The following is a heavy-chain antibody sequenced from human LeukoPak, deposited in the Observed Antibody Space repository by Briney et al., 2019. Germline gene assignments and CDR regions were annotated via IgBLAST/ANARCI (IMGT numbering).Heavy chain of an antibody. CDR1: GFTFSHYL. J-gene: IGHJ3*02. V-gene: IGHV3-74*01. D-gene: IGHD2-8*01. CDR2: INSDESNT. Sequence: GGSLRLSCAASGFTFSHYLMHWVRQAPGKGLVWVSRINSDESNTNSYADSVKGRFIISRDNAKNTLYLQMKSLRAEATAVYFCGRGGNGIDIWGQGTTVIVSS. CDR3: GRGGNGIDI.